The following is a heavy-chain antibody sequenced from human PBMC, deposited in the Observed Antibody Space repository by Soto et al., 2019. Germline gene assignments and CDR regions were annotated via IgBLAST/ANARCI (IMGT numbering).Heavy chain of an antibody. V-gene: IGHV3-30*18. Sequence: QVQLVESGGGVVQPGRSLRLSCAASGFTFSSYAMHWVRQAPGKGLEWVAIMSYDGNNQYYADSVKGRFTISRDNFKNTLHLQMNSLRDEDTAVYYSAKALGELSPESFDYWGQGILVTVSS. D-gene: IGHD3-16*02. CDR2: MSYDGNNQ. CDR3: AKALGELSPESFDY. CDR1: GFTFSSYA. J-gene: IGHJ4*02.